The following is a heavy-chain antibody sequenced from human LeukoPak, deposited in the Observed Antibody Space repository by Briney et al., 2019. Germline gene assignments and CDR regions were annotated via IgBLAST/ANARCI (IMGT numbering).Heavy chain of an antibody. J-gene: IGHJ6*02. CDR2: IYHSGST. Sequence: PSQTLSLTCAVSGGSISSGGYSWSWIRQPPGKGLEWIGYIYHSGSTYYNPSLKSRVTISVDRSKNQFSLKLSSVTAADTAVYYCARSSNYYYYYGMDVWGQGTTVTVSS. CDR1: GGSISSGGYS. CDR3: ARSSNYYYYYGMDV. V-gene: IGHV4-30-2*01.